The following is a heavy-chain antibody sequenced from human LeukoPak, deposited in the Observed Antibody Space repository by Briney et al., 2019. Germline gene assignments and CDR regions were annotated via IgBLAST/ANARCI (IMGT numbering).Heavy chain of an antibody. D-gene: IGHD6-19*01. CDR1: GFTFSSYG. J-gene: IGHJ6*04. CDR2: ISGSGGST. Sequence: GGSLRLSCAASGFTFSSYGIHWVRQAPGKGLEWVSAISGSGGSTYYADSVKGRFTISRDNSKNTLYLQMNSLRAEDTAVYYCAKGGATRYSSGWYGRDVWGKGTTVTISS. V-gene: IGHV3-23*01. CDR3: AKGGATRYSSGWYGRDV.